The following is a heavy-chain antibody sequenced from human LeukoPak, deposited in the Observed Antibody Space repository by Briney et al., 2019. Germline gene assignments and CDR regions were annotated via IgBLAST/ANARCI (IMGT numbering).Heavy chain of an antibody. CDR2: MNPNSGNT. Sequence: ASVKVSCKASGYTFTSYDINWVRQATGQGFEWMGWMNPNSGNTGYAQKFQGRVTMTRNTSISTAYMELSSLRSEDTAVYYCARVRGGAPSLVAAFDIWGQGTMVTVSS. CDR1: GYTFTSYD. D-gene: IGHD1-26*01. V-gene: IGHV1-8*01. J-gene: IGHJ3*02. CDR3: ARVRGGAPSLVAAFDI.